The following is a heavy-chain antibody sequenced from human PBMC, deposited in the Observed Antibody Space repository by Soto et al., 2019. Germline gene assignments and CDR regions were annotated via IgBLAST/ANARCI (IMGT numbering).Heavy chain of an antibody. CDR1: GFTFSSYD. Sequence: QVQLVESGGGVVQPGRSLRLSCAASGFTFSSYDMHWVRQAPGKGLVWVAVISYDGSNKYSADSVRGRFTISRDSSKNTLFLQMNSLRAEDMAVYYCAKGLNEAAAEDGMDVWGQGTTVTVSS. CDR2: ISYDGSNK. V-gene: IGHV3-30*18. CDR3: AKGLNEAAAEDGMDV. D-gene: IGHD6-13*01. J-gene: IGHJ6*02.